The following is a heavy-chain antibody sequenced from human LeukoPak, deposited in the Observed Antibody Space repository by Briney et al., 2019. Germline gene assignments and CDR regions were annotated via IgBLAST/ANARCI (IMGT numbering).Heavy chain of an antibody. V-gene: IGHV3-23*01. Sequence: GGSLRLSCAASGFTFSSYAMSWVRQAPGKWLEWVSAISGSGGSTYYADSVKGRFTISRDNSKNTLYLQMNSLRAEDTAVYYCAKGGVDTAMVTVYYYYGMDVWGQGTTVTVSS. D-gene: IGHD5-18*01. CDR3: AKGGVDTAMVTVYYYYGMDV. CDR1: GFTFSSYA. CDR2: ISGSGGST. J-gene: IGHJ6*02.